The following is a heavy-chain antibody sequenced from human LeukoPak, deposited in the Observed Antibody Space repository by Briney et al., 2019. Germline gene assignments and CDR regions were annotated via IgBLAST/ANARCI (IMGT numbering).Heavy chain of an antibody. Sequence: GGSLRLSCAASGFTFSNAWMSWVRQAPGKGLEWVGRIKSKTDGETTDYAAPVKGTFTISRDDSKNTLYLQMNSLKTEDTAVXXCXTARSYTLRLAEFFQHWGQGTLVTVSS. CDR2: IKSKTDGETT. J-gene: IGHJ1*01. CDR1: GFTFSNAW. CDR3: XTARSYTLRLAEFFQH. V-gene: IGHV3-15*01. D-gene: IGHD1-26*01.